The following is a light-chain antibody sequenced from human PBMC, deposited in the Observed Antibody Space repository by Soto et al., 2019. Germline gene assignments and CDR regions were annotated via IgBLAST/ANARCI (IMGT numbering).Light chain of an antibody. V-gene: IGLV2-14*01. J-gene: IGLJ3*02. Sequence: QSVLTQPASVSGSPGQSITISCTGTSSDVGGYNYVSWYQQHPGKAPKLMIYEVINRPSGVSNRFSGSKSGNTASLTISGLQAEDEADYYCSPYTSADTLVFGGGTKVTVL. CDR2: EVI. CDR1: SSDVGGYNY. CDR3: SPYTSADTLV.